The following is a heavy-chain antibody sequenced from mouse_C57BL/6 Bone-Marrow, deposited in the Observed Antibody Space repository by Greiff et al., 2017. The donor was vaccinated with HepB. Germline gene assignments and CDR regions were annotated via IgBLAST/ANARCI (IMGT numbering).Heavy chain of an antibody. Sequence: EVQLQQSGAELVRPGASVKLSCTASGFNIKDDYMHWVKQRPEQGLEWIGWIDPENGDTEYASKFQGKATITADTSSNTAYLQLSSLTSEDTAVYYCTTVTTVVGGYAMDYWGQGTSVTVSS. CDR1: GFNIKDDY. CDR3: TTVTTVVGGYAMDY. CDR2: IDPENGDT. D-gene: IGHD1-1*01. J-gene: IGHJ4*01. V-gene: IGHV14-4*01.